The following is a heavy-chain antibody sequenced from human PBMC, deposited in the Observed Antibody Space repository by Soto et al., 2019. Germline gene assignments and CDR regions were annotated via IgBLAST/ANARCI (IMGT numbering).Heavy chain of an antibody. CDR3: ARYRLGYYDSSGYYYVRWFDP. J-gene: IGHJ5*02. CDR2: ISAYNGNT. Sequence: ASVKVSCKASGYTFTSYGISWVRQAPGQGLEWMGWISAYNGNTNYAQKLQGRVTMTTDTSTSTAYIELRSLRSEDTAVYYCARYRLGYYDSSGYYYVRWFDPWGQGTLVTVSS. D-gene: IGHD3-22*01. CDR1: GYTFTSYG. V-gene: IGHV1-18*01.